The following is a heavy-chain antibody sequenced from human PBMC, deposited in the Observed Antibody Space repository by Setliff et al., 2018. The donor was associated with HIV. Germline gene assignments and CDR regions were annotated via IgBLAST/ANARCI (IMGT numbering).Heavy chain of an antibody. CDR3: ARVSKSSPDAFDI. CDR1: GFNFNKYA. CDR2: ISYDGSAT. J-gene: IGHJ3*02. D-gene: IGHD6-13*01. Sequence: GGSLRLSCVASGFNFNKYAMHWVRQAPGKGLECVGLISYDGSATYYADSVEGRFTISRDQSKNTLYLQLNSLRAEDTAVYYCARVSKSSPDAFDIWGQGTMVTVSS. V-gene: IGHV3-30*14.